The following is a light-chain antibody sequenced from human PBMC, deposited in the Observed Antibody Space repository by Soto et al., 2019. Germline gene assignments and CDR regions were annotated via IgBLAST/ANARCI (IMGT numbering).Light chain of an antibody. CDR3: QQSYNTPVT. J-gene: IGKJ5*01. CDR2: AAS. CDR1: QSISSY. Sequence: TQMAQSPSSLSASVGDRVTITCRASQSISSYLNWYQQIPGKAPRLLIYAASSLQSGVPSRFSGSRSGTDFTLTISSLQPEDFATYHCQQSYNTPVTFGQGTRLEIK. V-gene: IGKV1-39*01.